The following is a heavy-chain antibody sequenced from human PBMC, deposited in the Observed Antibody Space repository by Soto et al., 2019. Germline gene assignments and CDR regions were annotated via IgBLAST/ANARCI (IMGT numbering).Heavy chain of an antibody. D-gene: IGHD2-15*01. CDR2: IYYDGST. CDR3: AKVVVAATRHTDFDS. CDR1: GGSIKSNNYY. Sequence: PSETLSLTCTVSGGSIKSNNYYWAWIRHPPGKGLAWIASIYYDGSTYYNPSLKSRVTISIDTSKNQFSLRLRSVTAADTAIYYCAKVVVAATRHTDFDSWGQGTMVT. V-gene: IGHV4-39*01. J-gene: IGHJ4*02.